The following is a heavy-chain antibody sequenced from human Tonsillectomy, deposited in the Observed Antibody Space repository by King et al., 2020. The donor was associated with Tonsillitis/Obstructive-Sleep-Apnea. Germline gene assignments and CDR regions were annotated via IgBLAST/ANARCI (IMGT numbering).Heavy chain of an antibody. J-gene: IGHJ3*02. Sequence: VQLVESGGGLVQPGGSLRLSLAAPGFTFSSYSIKLVRPAPGKGLEWVSYITRSGIAVFYADSVKGRFTISRDDAKNSLYLQMNSLRDEDTAVYYCARDVHYAFDIWGQGTMVTVSS. V-gene: IGHV3-48*02. CDR2: ITRSGIAV. CDR3: ARDVHYAFDI. CDR1: GFTFSSYS.